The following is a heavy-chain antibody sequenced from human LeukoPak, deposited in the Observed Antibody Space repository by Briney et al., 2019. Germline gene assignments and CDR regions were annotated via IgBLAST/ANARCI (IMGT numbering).Heavy chain of an antibody. Sequence: GGSLRLSCAASGFTFSSYGMHWVRQAPGKGLEWVAVISYDGSNKYYADSVKGRFTISRDNSKNTLYLQMNSLRAEDTAVYYCAGPLPHCSSTSCPFDYWGQGTLVTVSS. V-gene: IGHV3-30*03. D-gene: IGHD2-2*01. CDR3: AGPLPHCSSTSCPFDY. J-gene: IGHJ4*02. CDR1: GFTFSSYG. CDR2: ISYDGSNK.